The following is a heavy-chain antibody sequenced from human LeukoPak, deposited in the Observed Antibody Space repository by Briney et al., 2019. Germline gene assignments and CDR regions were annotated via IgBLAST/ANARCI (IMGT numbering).Heavy chain of an antibody. Sequence: GGSLRLSCAASGFTFSSYAMSWVRQAPGKGLEWVSAISGSGGSTYYADSLKGRFTISRDNSKNALYLQMNSLRAEDTAVYYCASKGYYDFWSGYYDAFDIWGQGTMVTVSS. J-gene: IGHJ3*02. D-gene: IGHD3-3*01. CDR2: ISGSGGST. CDR3: ASKGYYDFWSGYYDAFDI. V-gene: IGHV3-23*01. CDR1: GFTFSSYA.